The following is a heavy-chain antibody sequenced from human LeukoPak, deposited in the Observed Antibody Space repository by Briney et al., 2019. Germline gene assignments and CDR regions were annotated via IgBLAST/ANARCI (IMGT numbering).Heavy chain of an antibody. J-gene: IGHJ3*02. CDR1: GFTFSSYA. D-gene: IGHD5-24*01. CDR2: ISYDGSNK. Sequence: QSGGSLRLSCAASGFTFSSYAMHWVRQAPGKGLEWVAVISYDGSNKYYADSVKGRFTISRDNSKNTLYLQMNSLRAEDTAVYYCARSGWLQFEAFDIWGQGTMVTVSS. V-gene: IGHV3-30*04. CDR3: ARSGWLQFEAFDI.